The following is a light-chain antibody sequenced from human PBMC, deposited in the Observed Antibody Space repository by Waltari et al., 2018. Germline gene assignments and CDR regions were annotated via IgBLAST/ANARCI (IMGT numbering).Light chain of an antibody. Sequence: QSALTQPASVSGSPGQSITISCTGTSSDVGGYNYVSWYQQHPGRAPIVMIYDVSNRPSGVSNRFSGSKSGNTASLTISGLQAEDEADYYCSSFTGSSTLVFGGGTKVTVL. V-gene: IGLV2-14*03. CDR2: DVS. CDR3: SSFTGSSTLV. J-gene: IGLJ2*01. CDR1: SSDVGGYNY.